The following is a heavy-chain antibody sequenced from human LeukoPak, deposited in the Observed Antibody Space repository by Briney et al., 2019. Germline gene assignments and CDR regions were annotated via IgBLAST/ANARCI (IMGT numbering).Heavy chain of an antibody. V-gene: IGHV3-21*01. CDR1: GFTFSSYS. CDR2: ISSSSSYI. Sequence: PGGSLRLSCAASGFTFSSYSMNWVRQAPGKGLEWVSSISSSSSYIYYADSVKGRFTISRDNAKNSLYLQMNSLRAEDTAVYYCARDLRYLNAFDIWGQGTMVTVSS. D-gene: IGHD2-15*01. J-gene: IGHJ3*02. CDR3: ARDLRYLNAFDI.